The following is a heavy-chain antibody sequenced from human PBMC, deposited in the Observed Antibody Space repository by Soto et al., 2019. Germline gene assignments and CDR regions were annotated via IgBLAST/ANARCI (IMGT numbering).Heavy chain of an antibody. V-gene: IGHV4-34*01. D-gene: IGHD2-15*01. CDR1: GGAIGGYY. J-gene: IGHJ5*02. Sequence: LSLTCSLSGGAIGGYYWSWIRQPPGKGLEWIGEINHSGSTNYNPSLKSRVTISVDTSKNQFSLKLSSVTAADTAVYYCARATLIYCSGGSCYSRGWFDPWGQGTLVTVSS. CDR3: ARATLIYCSGGSCYSRGWFDP. CDR2: INHSGST.